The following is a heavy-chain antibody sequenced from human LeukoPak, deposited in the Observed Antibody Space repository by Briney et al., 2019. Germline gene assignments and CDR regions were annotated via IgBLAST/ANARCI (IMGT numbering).Heavy chain of an antibody. V-gene: IGHV1-24*01. J-gene: IGHJ5*02. Sequence: ASVKVSCKVSGYTLTELSMHWVRQAPGKGLEWMGGFDPEDGETIYAQKFQGRVTMTEDTSTDTAYMELSSLRSEDTAVYYCATESSPEYSSPYNWFDPWGQGTLVTVSS. D-gene: IGHD6-6*01. CDR2: FDPEDGET. CDR3: ATESSPEYSSPYNWFDP. CDR1: GYTLTELS.